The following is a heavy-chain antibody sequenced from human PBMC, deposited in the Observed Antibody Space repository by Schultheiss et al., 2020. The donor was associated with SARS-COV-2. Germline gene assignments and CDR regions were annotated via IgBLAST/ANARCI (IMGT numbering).Heavy chain of an antibody. CDR1: GFTFSSYA. Sequence: GGSLRLSCAASGFTFSSYAMSWVRQAPGKGLEWVSAISGSGGSTYYADSVKGRFTISRDNSKNTLYLQMNSLRAEDTAVYYCAKTSSIVLTSYYYMDVWGKGTTVTVSS. CDR3: AKTSSIVLTSYYYMDV. J-gene: IGHJ6*03. CDR2: ISGSGGST. D-gene: IGHD2-8*01. V-gene: IGHV3-23*01.